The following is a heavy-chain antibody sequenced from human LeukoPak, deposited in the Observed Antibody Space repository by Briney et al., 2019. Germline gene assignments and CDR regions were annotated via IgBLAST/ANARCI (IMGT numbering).Heavy chain of an antibody. V-gene: IGHV4-34*01. CDR2: INHSGST. Sequence: SETLSLTCAVYGGSFSGYYWSWIRQPPGRGLEWIGEINHSGSTNYNPSLKSRVTISVDTSKNQFSLKLSSVTAADTAVYYCARSIFGVVPPYYYYGMDVWGQGTTVTVSS. CDR3: ARSIFGVVPPYYYYGMDV. D-gene: IGHD3-3*01. J-gene: IGHJ6*02. CDR1: GGSFSGYY.